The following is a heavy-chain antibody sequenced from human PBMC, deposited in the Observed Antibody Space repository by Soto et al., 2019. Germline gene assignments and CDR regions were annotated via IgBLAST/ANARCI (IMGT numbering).Heavy chain of an antibody. CDR3: AKDMKWGGMTTIHYFDS. D-gene: IGHD4-17*01. Sequence: EVQLVESGGGLVQPGRSLRLSCAASGFTVDDYAMHWVRQAPGKGLEWVSGISWNSETIDYADSVKGRFTISRDNAKSSLFLQMTSLRPDDTALYYCAKDMKWGGMTTIHYFDSCGQGTLVTVSS. CDR1: GFTVDDYA. V-gene: IGHV3-9*01. J-gene: IGHJ4*02. CDR2: ISWNSETI.